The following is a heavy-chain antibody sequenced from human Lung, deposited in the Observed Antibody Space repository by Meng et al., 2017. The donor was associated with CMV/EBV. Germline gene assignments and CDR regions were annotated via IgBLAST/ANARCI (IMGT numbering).Heavy chain of an antibody. Sequence: SXTLSLXCTVSGGSISSSSYYWGWLRQPPGKGLEWIGSIYYSGSTYYNPPLKSRVTISVDTSKNQFSLKLSSVTAADTAVYYCARDGGKYCSSTSCKSKYYYYGMDVXGQGXTVTVSS. CDR1: GGSISSSSYY. CDR2: IYYSGST. V-gene: IGHV4-39*07. D-gene: IGHD2-2*01. J-gene: IGHJ6*02. CDR3: ARDGGKYCSSTSCKSKYYYYGMDV.